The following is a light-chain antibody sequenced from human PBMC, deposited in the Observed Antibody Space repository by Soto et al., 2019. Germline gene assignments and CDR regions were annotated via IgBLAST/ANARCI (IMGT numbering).Light chain of an antibody. CDR3: SSYTSSSTLGV. J-gene: IGLJ1*01. Sequence: QSALTQPASASGYPGQSITISCTGTSSDVGGYNYVSWYQQHPGKAPKLMIYEVSNRPSGVSNRFSGSKSGNTASLSISGLQAEDEADYYCSSYTSSSTLGVFGTGTKVTVL. CDR2: EVS. V-gene: IGLV2-14*01. CDR1: SSDVGGYNY.